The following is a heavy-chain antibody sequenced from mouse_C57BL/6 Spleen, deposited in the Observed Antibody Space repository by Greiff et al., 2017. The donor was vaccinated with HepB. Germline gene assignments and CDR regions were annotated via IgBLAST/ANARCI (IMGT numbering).Heavy chain of an antibody. CDR2: FYPGSGSI. V-gene: IGHV1-62-2*01. D-gene: IGHD1-1*01. Sequence: QVQLKESGAELVKPGASVKLSCKASGYTFTEYTIHWVKQRSGQGLEWIGWFYPGSGSIKYNGKFKDKATVTADKSSSTVYMELSRLTSEDSAVYFCARHEDYGSSHAWFAYWGQGTLVTVAA. J-gene: IGHJ3*01. CDR3: ARHEDYGSSHAWFAY. CDR1: GYTFTEYT.